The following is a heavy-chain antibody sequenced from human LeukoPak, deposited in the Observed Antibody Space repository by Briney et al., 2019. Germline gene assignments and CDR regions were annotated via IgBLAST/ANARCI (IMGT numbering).Heavy chain of an antibody. J-gene: IGHJ5*02. CDR1: GFTFSSYA. CDR3: ARASLRYSSGRVGPNWFDP. CDR2: INAGNGNT. Sequence: GGSLRLSCAASGFTFSSYAMHWVRQAPGQRLEWMGWINAGNGNTKYSQEFQGRVTITRDTSASTAYMELSSLRSEDMAVYYCARASLRYSSGRVGPNWFDPWGQGTLVTVSS. V-gene: IGHV1-3*03. D-gene: IGHD6-19*01.